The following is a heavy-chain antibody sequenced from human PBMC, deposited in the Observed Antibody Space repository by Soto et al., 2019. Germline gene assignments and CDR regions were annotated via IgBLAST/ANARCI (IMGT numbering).Heavy chain of an antibody. V-gene: IGHV3-13*01. CDR3: AREVSLGYCSGGSCSRRNWFDP. D-gene: IGHD2-15*01. CDR1: GFTFSSYD. CDR2: IGTAGDT. Sequence: GGSLRLSCAASGFTFSSYDMHWVRQATGKGLEWVSAIGTAGDTYYPGSVKGRFTISRENAKNSLYLQMNSLRAEDTAVYYCAREVSLGYCSGGSCSRRNWFDPWGQGTLVTVSS. J-gene: IGHJ5*02.